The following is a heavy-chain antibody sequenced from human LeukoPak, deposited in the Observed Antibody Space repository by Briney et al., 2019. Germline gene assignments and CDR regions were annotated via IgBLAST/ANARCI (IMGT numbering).Heavy chain of an antibody. Sequence: SQTLSRTCTVAGGSISSGSYCWSWIRQPAGKGLEWIGRIYTGGSTNYNPSLKSRVTISIDTSKNQFSLTLTSVTAADTAVYYCARETRDYPGWFDPWGQGTLVTVSS. D-gene: IGHD4-17*01. CDR1: GGSISSGSYC. J-gene: IGHJ5*02. CDR3: ARETRDYPGWFDP. CDR2: IYTGGST. V-gene: IGHV4-61*02.